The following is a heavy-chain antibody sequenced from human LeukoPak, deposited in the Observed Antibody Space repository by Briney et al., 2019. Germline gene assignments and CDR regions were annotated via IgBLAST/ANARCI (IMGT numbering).Heavy chain of an antibody. CDR2: IGSAGGST. J-gene: IGHJ5*02. Sequence: QPGGPLRLSCAASGFTFSNYWMHWVRQAPGKGLVWVSRIGSAGGSTTYADSVKGRFSISRDNAKNTLYLQINSLRADDTAVYYCSRSLWFDPWGQGTLVTVSS. CDR1: GFTFSNYW. V-gene: IGHV3-74*01. CDR3: SRSLWFDP.